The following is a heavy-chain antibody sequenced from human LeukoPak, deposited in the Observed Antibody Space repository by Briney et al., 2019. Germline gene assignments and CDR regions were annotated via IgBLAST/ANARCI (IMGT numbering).Heavy chain of an antibody. CDR2: IYSSGST. Sequence: PSEILSLTCTVSGGSISSYYWSWIRQPPGKGLEWIGYIYSSGSTNYNPSLKSRVTMSVDTSKNLFSLKLTSVTAADTAVYYCARGGSYCSSSTCSYWYFDLWGRGTLVTVSS. CDR1: GGSISSYY. D-gene: IGHD2-2*01. J-gene: IGHJ2*01. V-gene: IGHV4-59*01. CDR3: ARGGSYCSSSTCSYWYFDL.